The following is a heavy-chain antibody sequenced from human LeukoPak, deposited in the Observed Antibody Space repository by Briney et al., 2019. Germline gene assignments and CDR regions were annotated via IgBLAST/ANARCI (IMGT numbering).Heavy chain of an antibody. V-gene: IGHV4-59*01. Sequence: PSETLSLTCTVSGGSISSYYWSWLRQPPGKGLEWVGYIYYSGSTNYNPSLKSRVTISVDTSKNQFSLKLSSVTAADTAVYYCARAYRSYDSSGYYVLLDYWGQGTLVTVSS. CDR2: IYYSGST. CDR1: GGSISSYY. J-gene: IGHJ4*02. CDR3: ARAYRSYDSSGYYVLLDY. D-gene: IGHD3-22*01.